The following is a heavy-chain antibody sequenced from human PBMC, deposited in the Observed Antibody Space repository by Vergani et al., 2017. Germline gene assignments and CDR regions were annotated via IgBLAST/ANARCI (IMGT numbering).Heavy chain of an antibody. CDR2: IIPIFGTA. CDR3: ARGVDILTGYDY. Sequence: QVQLVQSGAEVKKPGSSVKVSCKASGGTFSSYAISWVRQAPGQGLEWMGGIIPIFGTANYAQKCQGRVTITAEESTSTAYMELSILRSEDTAVYYCARGVDILTGYDYWGQGTLVTVSS. V-gene: IGHV1-69*01. D-gene: IGHD3-9*01. J-gene: IGHJ4*02. CDR1: GGTFSSYA.